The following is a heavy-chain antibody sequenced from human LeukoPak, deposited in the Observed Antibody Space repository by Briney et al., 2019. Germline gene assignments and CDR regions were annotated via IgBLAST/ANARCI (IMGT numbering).Heavy chain of an antibody. CDR2: IIPILSTA. J-gene: IGHJ4*02. Sequence: SVKVSCKASGGTFSSSAISWVRQAPGQGLEWMGGIIPILSTADYAQKFQGRVTITADESTSTAYMELSSLRSEDTAVFYCARTPLRPAATTPRQLDYWGQGTLVTVSS. D-gene: IGHD5-12*01. V-gene: IGHV1-69*13. CDR3: ARTPLRPAATTPRQLDY. CDR1: GGTFSSSA.